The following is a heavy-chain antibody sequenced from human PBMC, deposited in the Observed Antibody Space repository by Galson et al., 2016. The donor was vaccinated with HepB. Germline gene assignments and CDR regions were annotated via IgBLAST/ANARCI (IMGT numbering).Heavy chain of an antibody. CDR2: ISSSSGTI. V-gene: IGHV3-48*02. D-gene: IGHD6-13*01. CDR3: ARATDVPSGYRGGIFDM. J-gene: IGHJ3*02. CDR1: GFTFSDYT. Sequence: SLRLSCAASGFTFSDYTMHWVRQAPGKGLEWVSYISSSSGTIYYVDSVTGRFTISRDNAKNSLYLQMNSLRDKDTAVYFCARATDVPSGYRGGIFDMWGQGTVVTVSS.